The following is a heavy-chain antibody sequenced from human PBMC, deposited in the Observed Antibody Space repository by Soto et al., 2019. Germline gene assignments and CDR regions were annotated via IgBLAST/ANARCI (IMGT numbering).Heavy chain of an antibody. J-gene: IGHJ4*02. CDR2: ISGSGGST. D-gene: IGHD2-15*01. CDR3: AKDQNIGGSVDY. CDR1: GFTFSSYA. Sequence: GGSLRLSCAASGFTFSSYAMSWVRQAPGKGLEWVSAISGSGGSTYYADSVKGRFTISRDNSKNTLYLQMNSLRAEDTAVYHCAKDQNIGGSVDYWGQGTLVTVSS. V-gene: IGHV3-23*01.